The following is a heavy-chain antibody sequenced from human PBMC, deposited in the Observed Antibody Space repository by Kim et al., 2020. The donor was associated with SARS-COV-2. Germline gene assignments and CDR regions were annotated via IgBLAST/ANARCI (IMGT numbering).Heavy chain of an antibody. Sequence: ASVKVSCKASGYTFTSYDINWVRQATGQGLEWMGWMNPNSGNTGYAQKFQGRVTMTRNTSISTAYMELSSLRSEDTAVYYCARGGYSSSWGVPYYFDYWGQGTLVTVSS. J-gene: IGHJ4*02. CDR3: ARGGYSSSWGVPYYFDY. D-gene: IGHD6-13*01. V-gene: IGHV1-8*01. CDR1: GYTFTSYD. CDR2: MNPNSGNT.